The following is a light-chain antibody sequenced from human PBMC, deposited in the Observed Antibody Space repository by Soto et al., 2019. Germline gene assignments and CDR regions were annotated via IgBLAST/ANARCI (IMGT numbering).Light chain of an antibody. CDR3: QTCGTGAKV. J-gene: IGLJ2*01. Sequence: QPVLTQSPSASASLGASVKLTCTLSSGHSSYAIAWHQQQPEKGPRYLMKLNSDGSHSKGDGIPDRFSGSSSGAERYLTISSLQSEDEADYYCQTCGTGAKVFGGGTKVTVL. V-gene: IGLV4-69*01. CDR2: LNSDGSH. CDR1: SGHSSYA.